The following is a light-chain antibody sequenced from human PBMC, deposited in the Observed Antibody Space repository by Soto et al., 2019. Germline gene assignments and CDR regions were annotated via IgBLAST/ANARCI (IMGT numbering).Light chain of an antibody. Sequence: EIVLTQSPATLSLSPGERATLSCRASQSVSSNYLAWYKQNPGQAPRLLIYDASSRATGIPDRFSGSGSGTDFTLTISRLEPEDFAVYYCQQYGSSPPYSFGQGTKLEIK. CDR2: DAS. CDR3: QQYGSSPPYS. J-gene: IGKJ2*03. V-gene: IGKV3-20*01. CDR1: QSVSSNY.